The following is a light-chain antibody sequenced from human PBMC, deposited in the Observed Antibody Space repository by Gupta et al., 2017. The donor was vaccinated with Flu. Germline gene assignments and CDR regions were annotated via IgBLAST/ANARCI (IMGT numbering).Light chain of an antibody. CDR3: GSFAGSDNGWV. Sequence: VSTAWTGASGAVGGDECVGGDRRPTRKAPRLLIYDVGNGHSGVPARSSGSKSGNTATMTSPGAQAEDEADYYCGSFAGSDNGWVFGGGTKLTVL. CDR1: SGAVGGDEC. V-gene: IGLV2-11*02. CDR2: DVG. J-gene: IGLJ3*02.